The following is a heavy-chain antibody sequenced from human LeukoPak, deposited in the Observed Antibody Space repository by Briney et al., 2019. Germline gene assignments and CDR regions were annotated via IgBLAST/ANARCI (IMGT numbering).Heavy chain of an antibody. V-gene: IGHV3-66*01. Sequence: QTGGSLRLSCAASGFTVSSNYMSWVRQAPGKGLEWVSVIYSGGSTYYADSVKGRFTISRDNSKNTLYPQMNSLRAEDTAVYYCARDDRLYSGNAFDIWGQGTMVTVSS. CDR1: GFTVSSNY. CDR3: ARDDRLYSGNAFDI. D-gene: IGHD4-4*01. J-gene: IGHJ3*02. CDR2: IYSGGST.